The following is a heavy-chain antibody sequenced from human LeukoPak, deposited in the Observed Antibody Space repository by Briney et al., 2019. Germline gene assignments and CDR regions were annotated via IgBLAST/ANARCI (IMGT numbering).Heavy chain of an antibody. Sequence: SETLSLTCTVSGGSISSYYWNWIRQPAGKGLQWIGRIYTTGSTNYNPSLKSRVTMSVDTSKNQFSLKLSSVTAADTAVYYCARDHCDHYGDYVFDYWGQGTLVTVSS. CDR3: ARDHCDHYGDYVFDY. J-gene: IGHJ4*02. CDR1: GGSISSYY. CDR2: IYTTGST. D-gene: IGHD4-17*01. V-gene: IGHV4-4*07.